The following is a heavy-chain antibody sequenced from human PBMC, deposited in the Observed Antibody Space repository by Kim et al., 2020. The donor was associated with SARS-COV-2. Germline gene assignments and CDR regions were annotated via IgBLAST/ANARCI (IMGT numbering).Heavy chain of an antibody. J-gene: IGHJ4*02. V-gene: IGHV3-48*02. D-gene: IGHD3-10*01. CDR3: ARELWFGELAN. Sequence: YYADSVEGRFTVSRDDAKNSLYLRMSSLGDEDTAVYYCARELWFGELANWGRGTLVTVSS.